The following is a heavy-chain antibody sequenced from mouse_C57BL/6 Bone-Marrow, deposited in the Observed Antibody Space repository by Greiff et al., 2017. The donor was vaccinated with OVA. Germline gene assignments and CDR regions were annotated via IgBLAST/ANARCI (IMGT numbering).Heavy chain of an antibody. J-gene: IGHJ1*03. Sequence: VQLKQSGGDLVKPGGSLKLSCAASGFTFSSYGMSWVRQTPDKRLEWVATISSGGSYTYYPDSVKGRFTISRDNAKNTLYLQMSSLKSEDTAMYYCARIYSKRYFDVWGTGTTVTVSS. CDR1: GFTFSSYG. CDR3: ARIYSKRYFDV. V-gene: IGHV5-6*01. CDR2: ISSGGSYT. D-gene: IGHD2-5*01.